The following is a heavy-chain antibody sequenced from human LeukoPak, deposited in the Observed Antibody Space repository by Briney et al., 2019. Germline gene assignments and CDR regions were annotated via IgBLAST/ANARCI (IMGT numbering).Heavy chain of an antibody. D-gene: IGHD1-26*01. Sequence: ASVKVSCKASGYTFTSYYMHWVRQAPGQGLEWMGIINPSGGSTSYAQKFQGRVTVTRDTSTSTVYMELSSLRSEDTAVYYCARDRVGAPTGHNDAFDIWGQGTMVTVSS. V-gene: IGHV1-46*01. CDR3: ARDRVGAPTGHNDAFDI. CDR2: INPSGGST. J-gene: IGHJ3*02. CDR1: GYTFTSYY.